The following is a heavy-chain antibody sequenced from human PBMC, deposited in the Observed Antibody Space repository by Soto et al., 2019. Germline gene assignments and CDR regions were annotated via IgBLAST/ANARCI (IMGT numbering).Heavy chain of an antibody. Sequence: PSETLSLTCTVSGGSISSSSYYWGWIRQPPGKGLEWIGSIYYSGSTYYNPSLKSRVTISVDTSKNQFSLKLSSVTAADTAVYYCARQGQWLVGAHYYYGMDVWGQGTTVTVSS. CDR2: IYYSGST. CDR1: GGSISSSSYY. V-gene: IGHV4-39*01. CDR3: ARQGQWLVGAHYYYGMDV. D-gene: IGHD6-19*01. J-gene: IGHJ6*02.